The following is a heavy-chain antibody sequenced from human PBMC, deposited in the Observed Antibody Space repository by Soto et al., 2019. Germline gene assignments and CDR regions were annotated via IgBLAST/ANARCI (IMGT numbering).Heavy chain of an antibody. D-gene: IGHD6-13*01. CDR3: ARAAMGGSSWPFDY. CDR1: GGSISSSNW. Sequence: QVQLQESGPGLVKPSGTLSLTCAVSGGSISSSNWWSWVRQPPGKGLGWIGEIYHSGSTNYNPSLKMRVTISADKSKNQFSLKRSSVTAADTAVYYCARAAMGGSSWPFDYWGQGTLVTVSS. CDR2: IYHSGST. J-gene: IGHJ4*02. V-gene: IGHV4-4*02.